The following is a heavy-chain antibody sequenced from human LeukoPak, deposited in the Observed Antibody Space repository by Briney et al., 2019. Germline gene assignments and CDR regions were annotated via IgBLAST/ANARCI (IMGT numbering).Heavy chain of an antibody. CDR1: GFTFSSYG. Sequence: GGSLRLSCAASGFTFSSYGMHWVRQAPGKGLEWVAVISYDGSNKYYADSVKGRFTISRDNSKNTLYLQMNSLRAEDTAVYYCALAAAGYGMDVWGQGTTVTVSS. D-gene: IGHD6-13*01. J-gene: IGHJ6*02. CDR2: ISYDGSNK. CDR3: ALAAAGYGMDV. V-gene: IGHV3-30*03.